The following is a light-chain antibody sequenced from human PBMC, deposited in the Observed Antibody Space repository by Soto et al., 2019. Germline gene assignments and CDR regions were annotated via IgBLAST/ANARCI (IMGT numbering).Light chain of an antibody. CDR1: QSISSW. CDR2: DGS. V-gene: IGKV1-5*01. J-gene: IGKJ3*01. Sequence: DMQVTQSPSTLSASVGDTVTITCRASQSISSWLAWYQQKSGKAPKLLIHDGSTLQSGVPSRFSGSGSGTEFTLPISSLQPDDFATYYCQHYSSYSPTFGPGTTVAIK. CDR3: QHYSSYSPT.